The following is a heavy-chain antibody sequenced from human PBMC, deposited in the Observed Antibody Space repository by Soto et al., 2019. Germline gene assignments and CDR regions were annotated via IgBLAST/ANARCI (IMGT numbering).Heavy chain of an antibody. D-gene: IGHD4-17*01. J-gene: IGHJ4*02. Sequence: SETLSLTCTVSGGSISSSSYYWGWIRQPPGKGLEWIGSIYYSGSTYYNPSLKSRVTISVDTSKNQFSLKLSSVAAADTAVYYFARQGPTVTTPLDYWGQGTLVTVSS. V-gene: IGHV4-39*01. CDR2: IYYSGST. CDR3: ARQGPTVTTPLDY. CDR1: GGSISSSSYY.